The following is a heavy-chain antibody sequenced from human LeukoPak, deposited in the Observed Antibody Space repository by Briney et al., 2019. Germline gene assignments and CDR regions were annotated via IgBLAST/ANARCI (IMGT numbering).Heavy chain of an antibody. CDR3: ARVPHRAAAGPDY. CDR2: IYHSGST. V-gene: IGHV4-39*07. J-gene: IGHJ4*02. Sequence: NPSETLSLTCTVSGGSISSSSYYWGWIRQPPGKGLEWIGEIYHSGSTNYNPSLKSRVTISVDKSKNQFSLKLSSVTAADTAVYYCARVPHRAAAGPDYWGQGTLVTVSS. D-gene: IGHD6-13*01. CDR1: GGSISSSSYY.